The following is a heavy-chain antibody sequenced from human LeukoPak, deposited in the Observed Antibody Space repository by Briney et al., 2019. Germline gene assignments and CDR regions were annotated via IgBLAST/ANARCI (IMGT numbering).Heavy chain of an antibody. J-gene: IGHJ6*02. Sequence: SETLSLTCAVYGGSFSGYYWSWIRQPPGKGLEWIGEINHSGSTNYNPSLKSRVTISVDTSKNQFSLKLSSVTAADTAVYYCAGDVTITLSMDVWGQGTTVTVSS. V-gene: IGHV4-34*01. CDR1: GGSFSGYY. CDR2: INHSGST. D-gene: IGHD3-9*01. CDR3: AGDVTITLSMDV.